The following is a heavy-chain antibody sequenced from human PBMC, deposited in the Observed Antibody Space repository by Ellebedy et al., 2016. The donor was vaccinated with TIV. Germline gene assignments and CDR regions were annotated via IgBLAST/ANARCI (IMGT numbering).Heavy chain of an antibody. Sequence: SETLSLXXTVSGGSVSSGSFYWTWIRQPPGKGLEWIGEINHSGSTNYNPSLKSRVTISVDTSKNQFSLKLRSVTAADTAVYYCARGQGRRKATDYWGQGTLVTVSS. V-gene: IGHV4-39*07. D-gene: IGHD5-12*01. J-gene: IGHJ4*02. CDR3: ARGQGRRKATDY. CDR1: GGSVSSGSFY. CDR2: INHSGST.